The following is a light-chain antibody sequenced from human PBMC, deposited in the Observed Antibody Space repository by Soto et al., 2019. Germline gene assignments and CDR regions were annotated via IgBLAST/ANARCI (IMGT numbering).Light chain of an antibody. Sequence: QSVLTQPPSVSGAPGQRVTISCTGSSSNIGAGYDVHWYQQLPGTSPKLLIYGNSNRPSGVPDRFSGSKSGTSASLAITGIQAEDEADYYCKSYDSSLSGWVFGGGTKLPVL. CDR1: SSNIGAGYD. CDR3: KSYDSSLSGWV. V-gene: IGLV1-40*01. J-gene: IGLJ3*02. CDR2: GNS.